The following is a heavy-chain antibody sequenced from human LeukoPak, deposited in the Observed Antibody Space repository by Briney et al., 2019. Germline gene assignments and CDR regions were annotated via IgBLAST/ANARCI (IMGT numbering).Heavy chain of an antibody. J-gene: IGHJ4*02. CDR3: AVATIKDYFDY. CDR2: ISSSGSTI. Sequence: PGGSLRLSCAASGFAFSSYEMNWVRQAPGKGLEWVSYISSSGSTIYYADSVKGRFTISRDNAKNSLYLQMNSLRAEDTAVYYCAVATIKDYFDYWGQGTLVTVSS. CDR1: GFAFSSYE. V-gene: IGHV3-48*03. D-gene: IGHD5-24*01.